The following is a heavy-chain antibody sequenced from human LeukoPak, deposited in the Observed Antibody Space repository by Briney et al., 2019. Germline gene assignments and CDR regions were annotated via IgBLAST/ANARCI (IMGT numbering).Heavy chain of an antibody. CDR1: GYTFTGYY. CDR2: INPNSGGT. CDR3: ARAYNSQGTQEYSSSSVFDY. J-gene: IGHJ4*02. Sequence: GASVKVSCKASGYTFTGYYMHWVRQAPGQGLEWMGRINPNSGGTNYAQKFQGRVTMTRDTSISTAYMELSRLRSDDTAVYYCARAYNSQGTQEYSSSSVFDYWGQGTLVTVSS. V-gene: IGHV1-2*06. D-gene: IGHD6-6*01.